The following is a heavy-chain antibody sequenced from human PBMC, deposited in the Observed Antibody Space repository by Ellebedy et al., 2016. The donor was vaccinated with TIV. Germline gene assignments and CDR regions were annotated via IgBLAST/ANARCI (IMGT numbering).Heavy chain of an antibody. CDR2: IYYTGST. Sequence: GSLRLXXNVSGGAITTSSYYWAWIRQPPGKGLEWIGSIYYTGSTYHNPSLKSRVTMSADSSKNQFSLKVSSVTAADTAVYYCARPNSYNSYGMDVWGPGTTVTVS. J-gene: IGHJ6*02. CDR3: ARPNSYNSYGMDV. CDR1: GGAITTSSYY. D-gene: IGHD2/OR15-2a*01. V-gene: IGHV4-39*01.